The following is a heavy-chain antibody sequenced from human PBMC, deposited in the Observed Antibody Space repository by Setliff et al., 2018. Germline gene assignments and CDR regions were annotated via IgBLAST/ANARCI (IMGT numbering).Heavy chain of an antibody. Sequence: PGGSLRLSCAASGFAFASYNMIWVRQAPGKGLEWVSSLSSANNYIVYADSVKGRFTISRDNAKSSLYLQMNGLRAEDTAVYYCARCGGAGLRLGELSWPFDYWGQGTLVTVSS. V-gene: IGHV3-21*04. J-gene: IGHJ4*02. CDR3: ARCGGAGLRLGELSWPFDY. CDR2: LSSANNYI. D-gene: IGHD3-16*02. CDR1: GFAFASYN.